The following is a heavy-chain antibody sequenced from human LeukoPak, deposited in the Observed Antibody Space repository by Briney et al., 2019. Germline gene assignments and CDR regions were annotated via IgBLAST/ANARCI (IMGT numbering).Heavy chain of an antibody. CDR1: GESVSSYY. Sequence: SETLSLICGVSGESVSSYYWSWIRQPPGKGLEWIGYIYYSGSTNYNPSLKSRVTISVDTSKNQFSLKLSSVTAADTAVYYCARDLSGGDYHDAFDIWGQGTMVTVSS. J-gene: IGHJ3*02. CDR2: IYYSGST. V-gene: IGHV4-59*02. CDR3: ARDLSGGDYHDAFDI. D-gene: IGHD2-21*01.